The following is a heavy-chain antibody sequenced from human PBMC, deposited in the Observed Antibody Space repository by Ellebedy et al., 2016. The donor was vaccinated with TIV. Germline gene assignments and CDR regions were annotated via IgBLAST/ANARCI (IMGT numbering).Heavy chain of an antibody. V-gene: IGHV4-61*01. J-gene: IGHJ5*02. CDR1: GGSISSSSYY. CDR2: IYYSGST. CDR3: AREHGGVFNP. D-gene: IGHD4-23*01. Sequence: SETLSLTXTVSGGSISSSSYYWGWIRQPPGKGLEWIGYIYYSGSTNYNPSLKSRVTISVDTSKNQFSLKLSSVTAADTAVYYCAREHGGVFNPWGQGTLVTVSS.